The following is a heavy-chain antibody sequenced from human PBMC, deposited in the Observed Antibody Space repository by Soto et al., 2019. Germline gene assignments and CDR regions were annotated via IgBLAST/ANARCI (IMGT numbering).Heavy chain of an antibody. CDR2: IYYSGST. J-gene: IGHJ6*02. V-gene: IGHV4-31*03. CDR1: GGSISSGGYY. CDR3: ARGGGGCYYCYYWMDV. D-gene: IGHD3-10*01. Sequence: RSLTCTVSGGSISSGGYYWSWIRQHPGKGLEWIGYIYYSGSTYYNPSLKSRVTISVDTSKNQFSLKLSSVTAADTAVYYCARGGGGCYYCYYWMDVWDQGTTVTVSS.